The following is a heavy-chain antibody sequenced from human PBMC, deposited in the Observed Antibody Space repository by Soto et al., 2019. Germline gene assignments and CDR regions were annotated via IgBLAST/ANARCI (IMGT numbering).Heavy chain of an antibody. D-gene: IGHD6-19*01. CDR1: GFTFSSYG. Sequence: QVQLVESGGGVVQPGRSLRLSCAASGFTFSSYGMHWVRQAPGKGLEWVAVIWYDGSNKYYADSVKGRFTISRDNSKNTLYLQMNSLRAEDTAVYYCARERLAVVLNPHCGYWGRGAMVTVSS. CDR2: IWYDGSNK. J-gene: IGHJ4*02. V-gene: IGHV3-33*01. CDR3: ARERLAVVLNPHCGY.